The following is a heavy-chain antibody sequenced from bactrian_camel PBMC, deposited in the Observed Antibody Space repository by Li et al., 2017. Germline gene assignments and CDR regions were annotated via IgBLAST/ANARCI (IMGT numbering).Heavy chain of an antibody. CDR3: GAAGEWCRLAETVTY. D-gene: IGHD2*01. Sequence: HVQLVESGGGSVQAGGSLRLSCVAAESNAKSSMINYCMGWFRQSPGKEREGVAAISTSGVTYYADSVKGRFTISQDNAKNTVYLQMNNLVPEGTAMYYCGAAGEWCRLAETVTYWGQGTQVTVS. CDR1: ESNAKSSMINYC. V-gene: IGHV3S57*01. J-gene: IGHJ4*01. CDR2: ISTSGVT.